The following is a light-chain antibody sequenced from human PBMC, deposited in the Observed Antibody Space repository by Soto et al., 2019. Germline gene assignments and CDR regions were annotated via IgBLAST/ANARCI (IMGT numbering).Light chain of an antibody. CDR1: SSNIETNT. CDR2: NNN. V-gene: IGLV1-44*01. Sequence: QSVLTQPPSASGTPGQRVTISCSGSSSNIETNTVDWYQHHPGTAPKVLIFNNNQRPSGVPDRFSGSKSGTSASLAISGLQSEDEADYYCAVWDDSLSGMVFGGGTKVTVL. CDR3: AVWDDSLSGMV. J-gene: IGLJ2*01.